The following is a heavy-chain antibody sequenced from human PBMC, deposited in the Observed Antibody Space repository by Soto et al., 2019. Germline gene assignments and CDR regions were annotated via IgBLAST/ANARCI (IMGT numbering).Heavy chain of an antibody. J-gene: IGHJ6*02. CDR3: AKVERLSSGYCSGGSCYSPYYYGMDV. CDR1: GFTFSSYG. V-gene: IGHV3-30*18. D-gene: IGHD2-15*01. CDR2: ISCDGSNK. Sequence: GGSLRLSCAASGFTFSSYGMHWVRQAPGKGLEWVAVISCDGSNKYYADSVKGRFTISRDNSKNTLYLQMNSLRAEDTAVYYCAKVERLSSGYCSGGSCYSPYYYGMDVWGQGTTVTVSS.